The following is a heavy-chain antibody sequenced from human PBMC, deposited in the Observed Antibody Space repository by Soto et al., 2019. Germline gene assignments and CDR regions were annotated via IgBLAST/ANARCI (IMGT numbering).Heavy chain of an antibody. Sequence: AASVKVSCKASGGTFSSYAISWVRQAPGQGLEWMGGIIPIFGTANYAQKFQGRVTITADESTSTAYMELSSLRSEDTAVYYCARDLKFLEWLLLSQGPKYYYYGMDVWGQGTTVTVSS. D-gene: IGHD3-3*01. CDR1: GGTFSSYA. CDR2: IIPIFGTA. V-gene: IGHV1-69*13. J-gene: IGHJ6*02. CDR3: ARDLKFLEWLLLSQGPKYYYYGMDV.